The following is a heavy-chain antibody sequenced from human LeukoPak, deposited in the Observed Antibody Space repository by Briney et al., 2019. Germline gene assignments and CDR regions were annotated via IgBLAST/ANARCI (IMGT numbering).Heavy chain of an antibody. CDR2: ISGSGGTT. CDR1: GFTFSRYA. J-gene: IGHJ4*02. V-gene: IGHV3-23*01. Sequence: PGGSLRLSCAASGFTFSRYAMSWVRQAPGKGPGWVSVISGSGGTTYYADSVKGRFTISRDNSKNTLYLQMNILRADDTAVYYCAKGRAQAGRDGYNFDYWGQGAPVTVSS. CDR3: AKGRAQAGRDGYNFDY. D-gene: IGHD5-24*01.